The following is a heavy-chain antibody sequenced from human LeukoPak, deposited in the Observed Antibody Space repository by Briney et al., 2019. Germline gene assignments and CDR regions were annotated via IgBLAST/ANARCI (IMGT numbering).Heavy chain of an antibody. Sequence: GGSLRLSCAASGFPFSSHWVSWFRQSPGKGLEWVAHINQDGSEEYYVDSVKGRFTTSRDNAKNSLDLQMNSLKVEDTAVYYCATPAAGPGAEYSLYWGQGTLVIVSS. CDR3: ATPAAGPGAEYSLY. CDR1: GFPFSSHW. J-gene: IGHJ1*01. D-gene: IGHD6-13*01. CDR2: INQDGSEE. V-gene: IGHV3-7*01.